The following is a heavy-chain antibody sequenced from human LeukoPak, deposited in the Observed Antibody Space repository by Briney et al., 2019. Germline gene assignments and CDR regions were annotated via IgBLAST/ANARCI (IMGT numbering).Heavy chain of an antibody. CDR3: AKETLGYYTMDV. CDR2: ISTSGTTT. J-gene: IGHJ6*02. CDR1: GLIFSSYA. Sequence: PGGSLRLSCAASGLIFSSYAMIWVRQAPEKGLEWVSGISTSGTTTYYADSVKGRFTISRDNSKNTLFLQMSSLRAEDTAVYYCAKETLGYYTMDVWGQGTTATVSS. D-gene: IGHD3-16*01. V-gene: IGHV3-23*01.